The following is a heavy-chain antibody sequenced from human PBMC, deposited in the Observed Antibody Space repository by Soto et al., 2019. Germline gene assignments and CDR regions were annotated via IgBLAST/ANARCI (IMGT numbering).Heavy chain of an antibody. Sequence: ASVKVSCKASGYTFTSYGISWVRQAPGQGLEWMGWISAYNGNTNYAQKLQGRVTMTTDTSTSTAYMELRSLRSDDTAVYYCARVAAQFIAARPSDYWGQGTLVTVSS. CDR2: ISAYNGNT. CDR1: GYTFTSYG. J-gene: IGHJ4*02. CDR3: ARVAAQFIAARPSDY. D-gene: IGHD6-6*01. V-gene: IGHV1-18*01.